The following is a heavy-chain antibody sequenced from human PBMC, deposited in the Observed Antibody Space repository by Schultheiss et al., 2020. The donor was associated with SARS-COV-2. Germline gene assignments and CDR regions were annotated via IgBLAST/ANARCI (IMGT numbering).Heavy chain of an antibody. CDR1: GFRFIYYE. CDR3: ARGRYDYGGDRNWYFDL. Sequence: GGSLRLSCAASGFRFIYYEMNWVRQAPGKGLEWVSYISTSGSIIHYADSVKGRFTISRDNSKNSLYLQMNSLRAEDTAVYYCARGRYDYGGDRNWYFDLWGRGTLVTVSS. V-gene: IGHV3-48*03. J-gene: IGHJ2*01. D-gene: IGHD4-23*01. CDR2: ISTSGSII.